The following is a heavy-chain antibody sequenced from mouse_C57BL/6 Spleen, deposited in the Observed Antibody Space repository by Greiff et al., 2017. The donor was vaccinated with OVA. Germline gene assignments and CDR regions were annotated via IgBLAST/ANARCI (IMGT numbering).Heavy chain of an antibody. CDR1: GYTFTSYW. Sequence: QVQLQQPGAELVKPGSSVKLSCKASGYTFTSYWMDWVKQRPGQGLEWIGNIYPSDSETPYNQKFKDKATLTVDKSSSTACMQLSSLTSEDSAVYYCARLDHYYGSSPYWYFDVWGTGTTVTVSS. CDR2: IYPSDSET. D-gene: IGHD1-1*01. V-gene: IGHV1-61*01. CDR3: ARLDHYYGSSPYWYFDV. J-gene: IGHJ1*03.